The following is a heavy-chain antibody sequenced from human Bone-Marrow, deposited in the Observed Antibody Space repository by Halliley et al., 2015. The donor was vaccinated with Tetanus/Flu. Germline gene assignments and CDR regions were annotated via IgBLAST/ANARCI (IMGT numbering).Heavy chain of an antibody. CDR3: LGGRAADY. V-gene: IGHV3-7*01. CDR1: GFTFSSYW. D-gene: IGHD6-13*01. CDR2: IKEDGSHR. Sequence: SLRLSCAASGFTFSSYWMAWVRQAPGKGLEWVANIKEDGSHRFYMDSVKGRFTISRDNAKKSVYLQMNSLRAEDTAVYYCLGGRAADYWGQGTLVTVSS. J-gene: IGHJ4*02.